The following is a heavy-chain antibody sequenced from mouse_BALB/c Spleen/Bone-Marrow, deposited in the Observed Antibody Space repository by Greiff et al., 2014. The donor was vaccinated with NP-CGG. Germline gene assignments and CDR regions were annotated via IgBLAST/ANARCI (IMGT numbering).Heavy chain of an antibody. V-gene: IGHV1-7*01. CDR2: INPSTGYT. J-gene: IGHJ3*01. CDR1: GYTITSYW. CDR3: ERGRFAY. Sequence: QVQLQQSGAELAKPGASVKMSCKASGYTITSYWMHWVKQRPGQGLEWIGYINPSTGYTEYNQKFKDKATLTADKSSSTAYMQLSSLTSEDSAVYFCERGRFAYWGQGTLVTVSA.